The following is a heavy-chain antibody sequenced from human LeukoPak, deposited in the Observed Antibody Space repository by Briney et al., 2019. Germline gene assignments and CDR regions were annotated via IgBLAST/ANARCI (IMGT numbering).Heavy chain of an antibody. V-gene: IGHV1-3*01. D-gene: IGHD2-21*02. CDR1: GYTFTSYA. J-gene: IGHJ4*02. Sequence: ASVKVSCKASGYTFTSYAMHWVRQAPGQRLEWMGWINAGNGNTKYSQKFQGRVTITRDTSASTAYMELSSLRSEDTAVYYCARDSTYCGGDCYSRAPFDYWGQGTLVTVSS. CDR2: INAGNGNT. CDR3: ARDSTYCGGDCYSRAPFDY.